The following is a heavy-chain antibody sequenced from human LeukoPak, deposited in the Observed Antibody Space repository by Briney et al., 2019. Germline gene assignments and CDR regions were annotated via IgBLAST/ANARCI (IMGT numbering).Heavy chain of an antibody. CDR2: IYYSGST. V-gene: IGHV4-59*11. Sequence: SETLSLTCTVSTSSFSYHYWSWIRQSPGKGLEWIGFIYYSGSTNYNPSVKSRVTISVDTYKNQFSLKLTSVTAADTAVYYCTRGGGDYYYYMDVWGKGTTVTVSS. CDR1: TSSFSYHY. D-gene: IGHD3-16*01. CDR3: TRGGGDYYYYMDV. J-gene: IGHJ6*03.